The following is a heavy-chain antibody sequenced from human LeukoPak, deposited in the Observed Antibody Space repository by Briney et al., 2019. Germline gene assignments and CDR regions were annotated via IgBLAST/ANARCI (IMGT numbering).Heavy chain of an antibody. CDR3: AKSSSGWYGGFDS. D-gene: IGHD6-19*01. J-gene: IGHJ4*02. V-gene: IGHV3-30*18. Sequence: GGSLRLSGAPSGVSFSSYGMHCARQAPGKGLEWVAVLSYDGSEKYYADSVKGRCTISIDNSKNTLYLQMKSLRAEDTAVYYCAKSSSGWYGGFDSWGQGTLVTVSS. CDR2: LSYDGSEK. CDR1: GVSFSSYG.